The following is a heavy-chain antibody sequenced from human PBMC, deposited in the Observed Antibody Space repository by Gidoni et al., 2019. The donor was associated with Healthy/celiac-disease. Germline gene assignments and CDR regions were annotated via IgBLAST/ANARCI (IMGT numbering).Heavy chain of an antibody. Sequence: QVQLVESGGGVVQPGRSLRLSCAASGFTFSSYAMNWVRQAPGKGLGGVAVISYDGSNKYYAESVKGRFTISRENYKNTLYLKMNSLRAEDTAVYYCATLKGGYSYGLDYWGQGTLVTVSS. CDR1: GFTFSSYA. J-gene: IGHJ4*02. CDR2: ISYDGSNK. V-gene: IGHV3-30*04. D-gene: IGHD5-18*01. CDR3: ATLKGGYSYGLDY.